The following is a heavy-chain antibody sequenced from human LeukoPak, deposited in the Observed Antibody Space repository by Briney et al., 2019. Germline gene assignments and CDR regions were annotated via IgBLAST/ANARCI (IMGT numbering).Heavy chain of an antibody. CDR1: GFTFSSYT. Sequence: PGGSLRLSCAASGFTFSSYTMSWVRQAPGKGLEWVSGISGGDGSTYYADSVKGRFTISRDNSKNTLYLQMNSLRAEDTAVYYCARDRSRDYVWGSYRYTSSRFDPWGQGTLVTVSS. V-gene: IGHV3-23*01. D-gene: IGHD3-16*02. CDR3: ARDRSRDYVWGSYRYTSSRFDP. J-gene: IGHJ5*02. CDR2: ISGGDGST.